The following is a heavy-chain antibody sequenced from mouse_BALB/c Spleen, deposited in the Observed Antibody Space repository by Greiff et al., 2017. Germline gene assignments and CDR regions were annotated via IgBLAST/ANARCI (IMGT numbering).Heavy chain of an antibody. CDR1: GFTFSSYA. V-gene: IGHV5-9-3*01. Sequence: EVNLVESGGGLVKPGGSLKLSCAASGFTFSSYAMSWVRQTPEKRLEWVATISSGGSYTYYPDSVKGRFTISRDNAKNTLYLQMSSLRSEDTAMYYCARRSSFAYWGQGTLVTVSA. CDR3: ARRSSFAY. CDR2: ISSGGSYT. J-gene: IGHJ3*01.